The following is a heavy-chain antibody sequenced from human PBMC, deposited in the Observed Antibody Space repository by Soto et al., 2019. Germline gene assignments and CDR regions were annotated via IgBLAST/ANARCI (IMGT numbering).Heavy chain of an antibody. D-gene: IGHD3-10*01. J-gene: IGHJ6*04. CDR2: IDNAGTDS. CDR1: GFTLSGRS. Sequence: EVQLVESGGGLVQPGGSLRLSCAASGFTLSGRSMHWVRQAPGKGLVWVPGIDNAGTDSTYADSVKGRFTSSRDNAKNMLYLQMNSLRVEDPAVYYCARGWFGPDVWGKGTTVTVSS. CDR3: ARGWFGPDV. V-gene: IGHV3-74*01.